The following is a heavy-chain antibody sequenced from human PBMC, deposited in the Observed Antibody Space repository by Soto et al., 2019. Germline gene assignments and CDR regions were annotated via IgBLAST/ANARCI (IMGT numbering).Heavy chain of an antibody. CDR3: ASPGPVYYDSSGYTDY. J-gene: IGHJ4*02. CDR1: GFTFSDYY. CDR2: SSSSSSYT. V-gene: IGHV3-11*06. D-gene: IGHD3-22*01. Sequence: GGSLTLSXAVSGFTFSDYYMSWIRQAPGKGLEWVSYSSSSSSYTNYADSVKGRFTISRDNAKNSLYLQKNSMRAEDTAVYYCASPGPVYYDSSGYTDYWGQGALVTVSS.